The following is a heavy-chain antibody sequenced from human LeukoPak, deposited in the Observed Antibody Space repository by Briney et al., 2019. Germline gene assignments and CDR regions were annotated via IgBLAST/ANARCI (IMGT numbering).Heavy chain of an antibody. CDR1: GFTFSSYN. CDR3: ARDPYSGDYGPYYYYYMDV. Sequence: GGSLRLSCAASGFTFSSYNMNWVRQAPGKGPEWVSSITSSSSYIYYADSVKGRFTISRDNAKNSLYLQMDSLRVEDTAVYYCARDPYSGDYGPYYYYYMDVWGKGTAVTISS. CDR2: ITSSSSYI. J-gene: IGHJ6*03. V-gene: IGHV3-21*06. D-gene: IGHD1-26*01.